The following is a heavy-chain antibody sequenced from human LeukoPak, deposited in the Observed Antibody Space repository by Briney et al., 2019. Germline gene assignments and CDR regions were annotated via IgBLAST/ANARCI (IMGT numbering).Heavy chain of an antibody. CDR3: AREIPDLWCQDV. V-gene: IGHV3-7*01. CDR2: IKQDGSEK. J-gene: IGHJ6*04. Sequence: SGGSLRLSCATSGFTFSSYWMSWVRQAPGKGLEWVANIKQDGSEKYYVDSVKGRFTISRDNAKDSLYLQMNSLRAEDTAVYYCAREIPDLWCQDVWGKGTTVTVSS. CDR1: GFTFSSYW. D-gene: IGHD4/OR15-4a*01.